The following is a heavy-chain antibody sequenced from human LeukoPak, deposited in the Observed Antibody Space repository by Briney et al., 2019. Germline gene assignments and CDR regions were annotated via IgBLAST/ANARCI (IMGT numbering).Heavy chain of an antibody. CDR1: GFTFSSYG. Sequence: QPGGSLRLSCAAPGFTFSSYGMSWVRQAPGKGLEWVSAISGSGGSTYYADSVKGRFTISRDNSKNTLYLQMNSLRAEDTAVYYCARDRFSGSYSGVFDYWGQGTLVTVSS. J-gene: IGHJ4*02. CDR2: ISGSGGST. V-gene: IGHV3-23*01. CDR3: ARDRFSGSYSGVFDY. D-gene: IGHD1-26*01.